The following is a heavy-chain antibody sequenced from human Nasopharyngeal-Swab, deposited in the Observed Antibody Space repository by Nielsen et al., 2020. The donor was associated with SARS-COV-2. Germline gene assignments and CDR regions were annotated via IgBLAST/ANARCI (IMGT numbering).Heavy chain of an antibody. J-gene: IGHJ4*02. CDR1: GASSSGYY. Sequence: SQTLSLTCAVYGASSSGYYWSWIRHLPGKGLEWIGEINHSGSTNYNPSLKSRVTIPVDTSKNQFSLKLSSVTAADTAVYYCARYQLYSSTWYFDYWGQGTLVTVSS. CDR3: ARYQLYSSTWYFDY. V-gene: IGHV4-34*01. CDR2: INHSGST. D-gene: IGHD6-13*01.